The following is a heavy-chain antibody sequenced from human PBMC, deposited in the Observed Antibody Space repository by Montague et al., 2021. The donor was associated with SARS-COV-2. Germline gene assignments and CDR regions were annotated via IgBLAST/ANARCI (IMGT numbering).Heavy chain of an antibody. CDR2: IKQDGSEK. Sequence: SLRLSWAASGFTFSTYWMTWVRQAPGKGLGWVANIKQDGSEKYYVDSVKGRFTISRDNAKNSLYLQLDSLRAEDTAVYYCARGYDSSGYQYWGQGTLVTVSS. D-gene: IGHD3-22*01. V-gene: IGHV3-7*05. CDR3: ARGYDSSGYQY. CDR1: GFTFSTYW. J-gene: IGHJ4*02.